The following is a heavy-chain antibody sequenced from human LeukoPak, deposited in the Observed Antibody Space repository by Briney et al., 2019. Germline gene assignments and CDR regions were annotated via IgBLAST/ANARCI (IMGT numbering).Heavy chain of an antibody. CDR3: ARDPGWDGPSPYYYYMDV. D-gene: IGHD1-26*01. Sequence: PSETLSLTCTVSGGSISSYYWSWIRQPAGKGLEWIGRIYTSGSTNYSPSLKSRVTMSVDTSKNQFSLKLSSVTAADTAVYYCARDPGWDGPSPYYYYMDVWGKGTTVTVSS. CDR1: GGSISSYY. CDR2: IYTSGST. J-gene: IGHJ6*03. V-gene: IGHV4-4*07.